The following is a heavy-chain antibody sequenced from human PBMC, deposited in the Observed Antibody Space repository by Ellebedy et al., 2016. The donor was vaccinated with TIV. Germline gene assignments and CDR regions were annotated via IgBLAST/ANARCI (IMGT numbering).Heavy chain of an antibody. V-gene: IGHV1-69*13. Sequence: SVKVSXKASGGTFSSYAISWVRQAPGQGLEWMGGIIPIFGTANYAQKFQGRVTITADESTSTAYMELSSLRSEDTAVYYCARGLAVAGTVRFDPWGQGTLVTVSS. CDR1: GGTFSSYA. CDR3: ARGLAVAGTVRFDP. D-gene: IGHD6-19*01. CDR2: IIPIFGTA. J-gene: IGHJ5*01.